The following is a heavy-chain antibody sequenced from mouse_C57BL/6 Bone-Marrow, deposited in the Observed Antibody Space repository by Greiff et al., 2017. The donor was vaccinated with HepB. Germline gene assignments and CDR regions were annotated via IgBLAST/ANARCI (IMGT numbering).Heavy chain of an antibody. Sequence: QVQLQESGPGLVQPSQSLSITCTVSGFSLTSYGVHWVRQSPGKGLEWLGVIWRGGSTDYNAAFMSRLSITKDNSKSQVFFKMNSLQADDTAIYYCAKKRISTLLRSLYWYFDVWGTGTTVTVSS. J-gene: IGHJ1*03. D-gene: IGHD1-1*01. CDR3: AKKRISTLLRSLYWYFDV. V-gene: IGHV2-5*01. CDR1: GFSLTSYG. CDR2: IWRGGST.